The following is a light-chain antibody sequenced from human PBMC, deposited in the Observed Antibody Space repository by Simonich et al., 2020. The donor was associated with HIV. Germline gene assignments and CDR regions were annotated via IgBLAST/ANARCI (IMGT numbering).Light chain of an antibody. CDR1: QSISRY. CDR2: AAS. Sequence: DIQMTQSPSSLSASVGDRVTITCRASQSISRYLKWYQQKPGKAPKLLIYAASSLQSGVPSRFSGSGSGTDFTLTINSLQPEDFATYYCQQSYSTPWTFGQGTKVEIK. V-gene: IGKV1-39*01. CDR3: QQSYSTPWT. J-gene: IGKJ1*01.